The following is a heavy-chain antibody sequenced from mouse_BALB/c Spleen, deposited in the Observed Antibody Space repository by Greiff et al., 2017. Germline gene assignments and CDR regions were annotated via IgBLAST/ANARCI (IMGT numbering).Heavy chain of an antibody. Sequence: VQLQQPGAELVKPGASVKLSCKASGYTFTSYYMYWVKQRPGQGLEWIGGINPSNGGTNFNEKFKSKATLTVDKSSSTAYMQLSSLTSEDSAVYYCARWNWDRAYWGQGTLVTVSA. D-gene: IGHD4-1*01. V-gene: IGHV1S81*02. J-gene: IGHJ3*01. CDR3: ARWNWDRAY. CDR1: GYTFTSYY. CDR2: INPSNGGT.